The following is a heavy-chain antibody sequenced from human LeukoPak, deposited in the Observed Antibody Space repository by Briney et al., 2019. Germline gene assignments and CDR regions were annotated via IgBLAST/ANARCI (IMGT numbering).Heavy chain of an antibody. Sequence: GRSLRLSCAASGFTLSSYAMHWVRQAPGKGLEWVAVISYDGSNKYYADSVKGRFTISRDNSKNTLYLQMNSLRAEDTAVYYCARLVDTAMVWGQGTLVTVSS. CDR3: ARLVDTAMV. V-gene: IGHV3-30-3*01. CDR1: GFTLSSYA. J-gene: IGHJ4*02. D-gene: IGHD5-18*01. CDR2: ISYDGSNK.